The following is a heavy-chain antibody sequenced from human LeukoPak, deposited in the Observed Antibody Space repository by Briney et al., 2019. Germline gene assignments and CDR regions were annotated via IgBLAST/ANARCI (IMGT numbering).Heavy chain of an antibody. D-gene: IGHD2-15*01. J-gene: IGHJ4*02. V-gene: IGHV3-23*01. Sequence: GGSLRFSCAASGFTVSSNYMSWVRQAPGKGLEWVSAISGSGGSTYYADSVKGRFTISRDNSKNTLYLQMNSLRAEDTAVYYCAKDPGYCSGGSCYSDYWGQGTLVTVSS. CDR3: AKDPGYCSGGSCYSDY. CDR1: GFTVSSNY. CDR2: ISGSGGST.